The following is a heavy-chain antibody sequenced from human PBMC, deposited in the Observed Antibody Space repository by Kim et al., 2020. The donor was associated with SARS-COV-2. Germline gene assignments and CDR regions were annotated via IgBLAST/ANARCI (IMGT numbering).Heavy chain of an antibody. Sequence: ASVKVSCKASGYTFTSYAMHWVRQAPGQRLEWMGWINAGNGNTKYSQKFQGRVTITRDTSASTAYMELSSLRSEDTAVYYCARGGGGSWKNNWFDPWGQGTLVTVSS. D-gene: IGHD2-15*01. J-gene: IGHJ5*02. V-gene: IGHV1-3*01. CDR2: INAGNGNT. CDR1: GYTFTSYA. CDR3: ARGGGGSWKNNWFDP.